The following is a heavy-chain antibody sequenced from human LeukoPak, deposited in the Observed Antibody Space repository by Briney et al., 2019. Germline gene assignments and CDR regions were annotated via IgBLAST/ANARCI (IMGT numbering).Heavy chain of an antibody. Sequence: GGSLRLSCAASGFTFRSYAMNWVRQAPGKGLEWVSVISGSGSSTYYADSVKGRFTISRDNSKNTLYLQMNSLRAEDTAVYYCARGSYYDSSGYRFDYWGQGTLVTVSS. CDR2: ISGSGSST. CDR1: GFTFRSYA. D-gene: IGHD3-22*01. J-gene: IGHJ4*02. V-gene: IGHV3-23*01. CDR3: ARGSYYDSSGYRFDY.